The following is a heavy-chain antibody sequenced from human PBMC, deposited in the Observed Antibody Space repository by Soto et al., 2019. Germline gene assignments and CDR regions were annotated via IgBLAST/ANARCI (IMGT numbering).Heavy chain of an antibody. CDR1: GFTFSSYG. CDR3: ARDGVLNYFDY. D-gene: IGHD3-10*01. V-gene: IGHV3-33*01. CDR2: IWYDGSNK. J-gene: IGHJ4*02. Sequence: QVQLVESGGGVVQPGRSLRLSCAASGFTFSSYGMHWVRQAPGKGLEWVAVIWYDGSNKYYADSVKGRFTISRDNSKNTLYLQMNSPRAEDTAVYYCARDGVLNYFDYWGQGTLVTVSS.